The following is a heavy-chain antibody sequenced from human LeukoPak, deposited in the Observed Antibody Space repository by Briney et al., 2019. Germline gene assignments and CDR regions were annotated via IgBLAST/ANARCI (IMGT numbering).Heavy chain of an antibody. V-gene: IGHV3-9*01. Sequence: GGSLRLSCAASGFTFDDYAMHWVRHAPGKGLEWVSGISWNSGSIGYADSVKGRFTISRDNAKNSLYLQMNSLRAEDTALYCCAKEDRGLMKTFDYWGQGTLVTVSS. CDR2: ISWNSGSI. CDR3: AKEDRGLMKTFDY. D-gene: IGHD2-8*01. CDR1: GFTFDDYA. J-gene: IGHJ4*02.